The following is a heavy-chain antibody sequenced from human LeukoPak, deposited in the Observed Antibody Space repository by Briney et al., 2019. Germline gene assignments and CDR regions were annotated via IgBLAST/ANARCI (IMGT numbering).Heavy chain of an antibody. V-gene: IGHV3-30*04. J-gene: IGHJ6*04. Sequence: PGRSLRLSCAASGFTFSSYAMHWVRQAPGKGLEWVAVISYDGSSKYYADSVKGRFTISRDNSKNTLYLQMNSLRAEDTAVYYCAKAQRRGSITMVRGLVLSHYGMDVWGKGTTVTVSS. CDR1: GFTFSSYA. D-gene: IGHD3-10*01. CDR3: AKAQRRGSITMVRGLVLSHYGMDV. CDR2: ISYDGSSK.